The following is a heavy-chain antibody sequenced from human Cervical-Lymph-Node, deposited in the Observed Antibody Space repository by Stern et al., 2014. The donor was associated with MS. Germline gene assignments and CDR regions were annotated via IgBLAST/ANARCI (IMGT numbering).Heavy chain of an antibody. CDR2: IYYSGTT. V-gene: IGHV4-31*03. D-gene: IGHD6-19*01. J-gene: IGHJ1*01. CDR1: GGSISSGGHY. Sequence: QLQLQESGPGLVKPSQTLSLTCSVSGGSISSGGHYWSWIRQHPGRGLEWIGYIYYSGTTYSNPSLQSRVSISVDTSRNLFSLKLTSVTAADTAIYFCANSAVTGTHVGFFQQWGQGTLVIVSS. CDR3: ANSAVTGTHVGFFQQ.